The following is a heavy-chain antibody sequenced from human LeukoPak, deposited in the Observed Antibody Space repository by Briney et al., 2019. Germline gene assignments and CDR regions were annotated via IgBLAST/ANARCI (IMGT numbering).Heavy chain of an antibody. CDR3: ARDSLTHYDFWSGYYTPYYYSYGMGV. V-gene: IGHV3-53*01. CDR1: GFTFSSNY. J-gene: IGHJ6*02. D-gene: IGHD3-3*01. Sequence: GGSLRLSCEASGFTFSSNYMSWVRQAPGKGLEWVSVIYSGGSTYYADSGKGRLTMSRDNSKNALYLQMNSLRAEDTAVYYCARDSLTHYDFWSGYYTPYYYSYGMGVWGQGTTVTVSS. CDR2: IYSGGST.